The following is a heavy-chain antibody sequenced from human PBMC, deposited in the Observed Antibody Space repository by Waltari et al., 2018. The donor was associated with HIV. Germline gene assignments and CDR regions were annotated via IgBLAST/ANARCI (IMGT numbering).Heavy chain of an antibody. J-gene: IGHJ4*02. Sequence: VQLVASGGAVAQPGRSLRLSCAASGFPFSTYGMHWVRQAPGKGLEWVAVISYDGSNKYYADAVKGRFTISRDNSKNTLDLQMNSLRAEDTAVYYCAKDKGGVTYIFDYWGQGTLVTVSS. CDR2: ISYDGSNK. CDR3: AKDKGGVTYIFDY. V-gene: IGHV3-30*18. D-gene: IGHD1-1*01. CDR1: GFPFSTYG.